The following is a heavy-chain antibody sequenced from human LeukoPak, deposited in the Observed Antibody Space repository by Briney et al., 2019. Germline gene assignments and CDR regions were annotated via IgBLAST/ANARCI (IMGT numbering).Heavy chain of an antibody. Sequence: SETLSLTCTVSGGSISSGSYHWSWIRQPPGKGLEWIGYIYYSGSTNYNPSLKSRVTISVDTSKNQFSLKLSSVTAADTAVYYCARDEVSQGSSSNSDNWFDPWGQGTLVTVSS. J-gene: IGHJ5*02. CDR1: GGSISSGSYH. D-gene: IGHD6-6*01. V-gene: IGHV4-61*01. CDR3: ARDEVSQGSSSNSDNWFDP. CDR2: IYYSGST.